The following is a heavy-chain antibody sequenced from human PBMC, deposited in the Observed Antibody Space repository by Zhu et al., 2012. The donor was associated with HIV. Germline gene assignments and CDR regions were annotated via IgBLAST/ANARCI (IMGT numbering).Heavy chain of an antibody. CDR3: ARLHTWGYEEFDP. Sequence: QVQLQESGPGLVEPSETLSLTCTVSGGSISTYYYAWIRQPPARGLEWIGYIYYTGSTTYNPSLKGRVTMSLETSKNQFSLRLSSVTAADTAVYYCARLHTWGYEEFDPWGQGTLVTVSS. CDR2: IYYTGST. V-gene: IGHV4-59*01. CDR1: GGSISTYY. J-gene: IGHJ5*02. D-gene: IGHD3-16*01.